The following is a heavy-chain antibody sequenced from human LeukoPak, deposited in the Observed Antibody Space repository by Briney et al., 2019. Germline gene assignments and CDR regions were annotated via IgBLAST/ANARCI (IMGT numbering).Heavy chain of an antibody. CDR2: ISPSNGNT. D-gene: IGHD1/OR15-1a*01. CDR1: GYTFRSYS. Sequence: ASVKVSCKASGYTFRSYSISWVRQAPGQGLEWMGWISPSNGNTNYAQKLQDRVTMTTDTSTRTVYMELRSLRSDDTAVYYCARGSGWELEQFYFDYWGQGTLVTVSS. CDR3: ARGSGWELEQFYFDY. J-gene: IGHJ4*02. V-gene: IGHV1-18*01.